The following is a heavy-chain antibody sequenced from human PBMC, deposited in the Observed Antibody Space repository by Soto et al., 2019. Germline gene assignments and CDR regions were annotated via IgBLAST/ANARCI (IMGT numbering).Heavy chain of an antibody. D-gene: IGHD3-22*01. V-gene: IGHV3-15*01. CDR3: TTDQGPEYYDSSGYWEGMDY. CDR1: GFTFSNAW. J-gene: IGHJ4*02. Sequence: PGGSLRLSCAASGFTFSNAWMSWVRQAPGKGLEWVGRIKSKTDGGTTDYAAPVKGRFTISRDDSKNTLYLQMNSLNTEDTAVYYCTTDQGPEYYDSSGYWEGMDYWGQGTLVTVSS. CDR2: IKSKTDGGTT.